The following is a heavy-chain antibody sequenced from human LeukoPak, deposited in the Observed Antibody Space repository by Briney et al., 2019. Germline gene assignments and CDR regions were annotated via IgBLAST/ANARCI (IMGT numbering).Heavy chain of an antibody. CDR3: ARDISIVVVITGFDP. J-gene: IGHJ5*02. CDR2: INTNTGNP. CDR1: GYTFTSYA. Sequence: GASVKVSCKASGYTFTSYAMNWVRQAPGQGLEWMGWINTNTGNPTYAQGFTGRFVFSLDTSVSTAYLQISSLKVEDTAVYYCARDISIVVVITGFDPWGQGTLVTVSS. D-gene: IGHD3-22*01. V-gene: IGHV7-4-1*02.